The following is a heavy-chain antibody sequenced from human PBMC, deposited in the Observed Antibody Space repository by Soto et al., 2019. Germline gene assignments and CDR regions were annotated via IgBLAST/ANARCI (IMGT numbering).Heavy chain of an antibody. J-gene: IGHJ4*02. D-gene: IGHD6-19*01. CDR3: ATWGGTSGWYPFAF. Sequence: EVQLVESGGGLVKPGGSLRLSCVASGFTFSTAWMSWVRLAPGTGLDWVGRIIHKAEGGTADYAAPVKGRFTISRDDSQSTLYLQMNNLNTDDTAIYYCATWGGTSGWYPFAFWGQGTQVTVSS. V-gene: IGHV3-15*07. CDR1: GFTFSTAW. CDR2: IIHKAEGGTA.